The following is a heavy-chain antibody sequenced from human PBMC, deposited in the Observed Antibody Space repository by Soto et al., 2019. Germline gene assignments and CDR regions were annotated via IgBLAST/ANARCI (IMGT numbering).Heavy chain of an antibody. CDR3: ARDYVAGFDY. D-gene: IGHD2-15*01. CDR1: GGSISSHY. CDR2: IYYSGST. V-gene: IGHV4-59*11. J-gene: IGHJ4*02. Sequence: PSETLSLTCTVSGGSISSHYWSWIRQPPGKGLEWIGYIYYSGSTNYNPSLKSRVTISVDTSKNQFSLKLSSVTAADTAVYYCARDYVAGFDYWGQGTLVTVSS.